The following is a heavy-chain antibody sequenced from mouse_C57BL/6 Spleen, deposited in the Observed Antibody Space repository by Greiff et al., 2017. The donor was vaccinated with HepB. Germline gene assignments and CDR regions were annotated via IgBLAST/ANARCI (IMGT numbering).Heavy chain of an antibody. CDR1: GYAFSSSW. J-gene: IGHJ4*01. V-gene: IGHV1-82*01. CDR2: IYPGDGDT. Sequence: VMLVESGPELVKPGASVKISCKASGYAFSSSWMNWVKQRPGKGLEWIGRIYPGDGDTNYNGKFKGKATLTADKSSSTAYMQLSSLTSEDSAVYFCARSGGPYAMDYWGQGTSVTVSS. CDR3: ARSGGPYAMDY.